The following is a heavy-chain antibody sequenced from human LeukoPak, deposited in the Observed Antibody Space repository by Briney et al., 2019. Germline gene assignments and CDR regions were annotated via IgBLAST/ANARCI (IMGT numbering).Heavy chain of an antibody. Sequence: QPGGSLRLSCAASGFTFSDYTISWVRQAPGKGLEWVAFLRYDGSNEYYADSVKGRFTISRDRSKNTLYLQMKSLRGEDTAVYYCAKSQPMVRGFDCWGQGTLVTVSS. CDR3: AKSQPMVRGFDC. D-gene: IGHD3-10*01. V-gene: IGHV3-30*02. CDR1: GFTFSDYT. J-gene: IGHJ4*02. CDR2: LRYDGSNE.